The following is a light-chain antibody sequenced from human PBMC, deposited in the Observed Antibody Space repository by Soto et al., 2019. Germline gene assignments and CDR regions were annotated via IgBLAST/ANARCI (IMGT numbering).Light chain of an antibody. J-gene: IGKJ2*01. CDR1: QDISST. V-gene: IGKV1D-13*01. CDR2: GAS. CDR3: QQFKNDPRT. Sequence: AIQLTQSPSSLSASIGDRVTITCRASQDISSTLVWYQQKPGKAPKLLIYGASNLESGVPSRFSGDGSGTYFTLTIKNLQSEDFATYHCQQFKNDPRTFGQGTKLEIK.